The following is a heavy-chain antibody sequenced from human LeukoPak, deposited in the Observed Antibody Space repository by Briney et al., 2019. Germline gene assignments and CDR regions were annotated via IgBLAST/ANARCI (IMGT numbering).Heavy chain of an antibody. CDR3: ARQAITYYYDSSLAFDI. CDR1: GGSISSSSYY. V-gene: IGHV4-39*01. Sequence: PSETLSLTCTVSGGSISSSSYYWGWIRQPPGKGLEWIGSIYYSGSTYYNPSLKSRVTISVDTSKNQFSLKLSSVTAADTAVYYCARQAITYYYDSSLAFDIWGQGTMVTVSS. D-gene: IGHD3-22*01. CDR2: IYYSGST. J-gene: IGHJ3*02.